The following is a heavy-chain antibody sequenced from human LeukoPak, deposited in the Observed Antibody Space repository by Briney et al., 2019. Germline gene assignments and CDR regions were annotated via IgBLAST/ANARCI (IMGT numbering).Heavy chain of an antibody. J-gene: IGHJ3*02. CDR2: ISSSSSYI. V-gene: IGHV3-21*01. Sequence: GGSLRLSCAASGFTFSSYSMNWVRQAPGKGLEWVSSISSSSSYIYYADSVKGRFTISRDNAKNSLYLQMNSLRAEDTAVYYCARDRFGIVATPGAFDIWGQGTMVTVSS. CDR1: GFTFSSYS. CDR3: ARDRFGIVATPGAFDI. D-gene: IGHD5-12*01.